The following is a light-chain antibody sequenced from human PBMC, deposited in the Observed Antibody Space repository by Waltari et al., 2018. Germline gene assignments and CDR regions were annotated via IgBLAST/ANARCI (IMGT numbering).Light chain of an antibody. CDR1: QSLVDGDGNTH. J-gene: IGKJ2*01. CDR3: MQGTDWPYT. CDR2: RIS. Sequence: DVVMTQSPLSLPVTVGQASSITCKSSQSLVDGDGNTHLNWFQQRPGQSPRRLIYRISNRESGVQDSCRGSGSGTDFTLMISRVGAEDVGVYLCMQGTDWPYTLGQGTKLDIK. V-gene: IGKV2-30*01.